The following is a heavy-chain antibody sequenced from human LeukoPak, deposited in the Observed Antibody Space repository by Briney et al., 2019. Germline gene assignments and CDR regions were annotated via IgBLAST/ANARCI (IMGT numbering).Heavy chain of an antibody. J-gene: IGHJ3*02. CDR2: INPNSGVT. CDR3: ARAVSGTLGGAFDI. CDR1: GYNFIDYF. V-gene: IGHV1-2*02. D-gene: IGHD1-7*01. Sequence: ASVKVSCRASGYNFIDYFIHWMRQTPGQGLEWLGWINPNSGVTRYAQKFQDRVTMTRDTAAYMELTSLKSDDTAVYYCARAVSGTLGGAFDIWGQGTAVTVSP.